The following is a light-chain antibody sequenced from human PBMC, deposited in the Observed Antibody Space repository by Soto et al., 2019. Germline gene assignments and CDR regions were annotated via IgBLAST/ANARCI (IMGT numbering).Light chain of an antibody. CDR2: GSS. CDR3: QQYHNWPLIT. Sequence: VLTQSPAALSLSPGERAPLSCMASQSVSSYLVWYQQKPGQAPRLLIYGSSTRATGIPARFSGSGSGAEYFLTISSLQSEDFAVYYCQQYHNWPLITFGQGTRLEI. J-gene: IGKJ5*01. V-gene: IGKV3-15*01. CDR1: QSVSSY.